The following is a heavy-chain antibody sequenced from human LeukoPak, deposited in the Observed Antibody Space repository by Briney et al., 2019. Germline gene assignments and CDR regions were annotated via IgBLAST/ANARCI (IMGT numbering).Heavy chain of an antibody. CDR2: IIPIFGRA. CDR3: ARVRYDFLGFGP. D-gene: IGHD3-3*01. J-gene: IGHJ5*02. V-gene: IGHV1-69*06. Sequence: GASVKVSCKASGGTFSSYAISWVRQALGQGVEWMGGIIPIFGRAYYAQTLQGRVTISADKSKSTPYLQLSSLRAEDTAVYYCARVRYDFLGFGPWGEGTLVTVSS. CDR1: GGTFSSYA.